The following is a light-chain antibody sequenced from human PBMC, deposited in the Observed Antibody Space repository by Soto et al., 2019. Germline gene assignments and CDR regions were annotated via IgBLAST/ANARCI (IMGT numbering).Light chain of an antibody. CDR3: QQYRNWPRT. CDR2: GIS. V-gene: IGKV3-15*01. CDR1: QSVNIN. J-gene: IGKJ1*01. Sequence: EMLMTQSPAILSVCPWGIATLACSASQSVNINYLACYQQHPGQPPRLLIYGISTRATGIPARFSGSGSGTEFTLTINNLQSEDFAVYYCQQYRNWPRTFGQGTKVDIK.